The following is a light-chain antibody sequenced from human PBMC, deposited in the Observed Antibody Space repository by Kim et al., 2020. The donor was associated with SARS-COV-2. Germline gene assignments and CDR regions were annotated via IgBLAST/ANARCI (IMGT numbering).Light chain of an antibody. V-gene: IGKV1-39*01. Sequence: ASVGGRVNITCRARQGISAYLNWDQPKPGKAPKPLIYAATYLESGVPSRFSGSGFGTDFTLTINSLQPEDFAIYYCQQSYDVPYIFGQGTKLEI. CDR2: AAT. CDR3: QQSYDVPYI. CDR1: QGISAY. J-gene: IGKJ2*01.